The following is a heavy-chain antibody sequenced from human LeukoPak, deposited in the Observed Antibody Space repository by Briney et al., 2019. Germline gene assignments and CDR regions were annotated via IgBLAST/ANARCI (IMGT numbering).Heavy chain of an antibody. CDR2: INGRGGII. CDR3: AREGDGSRYYFDY. J-gene: IGHJ4*02. D-gene: IGHD2-21*01. CDR1: GFTFSSYW. Sequence: GGSLRLSCAASGFTFSSYWMSWVRQAPGKGLEWLSHINGRGGIINYADSVKGRFTISRDNARNSLDLHMSSLGAEDTAVYYCAREGDGSRYYFDYWGQGILVTVSS. V-gene: IGHV3-48*04.